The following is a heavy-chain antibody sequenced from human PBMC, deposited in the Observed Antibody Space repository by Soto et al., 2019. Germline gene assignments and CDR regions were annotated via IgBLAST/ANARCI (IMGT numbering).Heavy chain of an antibody. J-gene: IGHJ5*01. D-gene: IGHD1-7*01. Sequence: ASVKVSCKASGYTFTGYYMHWVRQAPGQGLEWMGWINPNSGGTNYAQKFQGRVTMTRDTSISTAYMELSRLRSDDTAVYYCARGGEYNGNYWFSWFDSWGQGTMVTVSS. CDR2: INPNSGGT. CDR3: ARGGEYNGNYWFSWFDS. CDR1: GYTFTGYY. V-gene: IGHV1-2*02.